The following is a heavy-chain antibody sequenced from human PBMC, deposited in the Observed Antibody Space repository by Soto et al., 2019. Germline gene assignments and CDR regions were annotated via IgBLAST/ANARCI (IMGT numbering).Heavy chain of an antibody. CDR3: ARGWIRDPWMH. CDR1: GFTFSTYN. J-gene: IGHJ4*02. V-gene: IGHV3-21*01. D-gene: IGHD5-18*01. Sequence: EVQLVESGGGLIKPGGSLKLSCAASGFTFSTYNMNWVRQAPGEGLEWVSSISSSSTYIYYADSVKGRLTISRDKAKNSLSLQMNRLRAEDTAVYYCARGWIRDPWMHWGQGTLVTVSS. CDR2: ISSSSTYI.